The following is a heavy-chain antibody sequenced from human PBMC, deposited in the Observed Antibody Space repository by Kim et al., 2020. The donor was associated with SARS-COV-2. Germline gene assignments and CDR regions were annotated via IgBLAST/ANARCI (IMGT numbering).Heavy chain of an antibody. J-gene: IGHJ5*02. D-gene: IGHD5-18*01. CDR1: GGTFSSYA. CDR2: IIPIFGTA. Sequence: SVKVSCKASGGTFSSYAISWVRQAPGQGLEWMGGIIPIFGTANYAQKFQGRVTITADESTSTAYMELSSLRSEDTAVYYCARDGAYSYGSGDWFDPWGQGTLVTVSS. CDR3: ARDGAYSYGSGDWFDP. V-gene: IGHV1-69*13.